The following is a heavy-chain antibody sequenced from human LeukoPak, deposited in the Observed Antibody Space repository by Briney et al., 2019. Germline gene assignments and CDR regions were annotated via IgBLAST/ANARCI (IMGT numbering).Heavy chain of an antibody. Sequence: GGSLRLSCAASGFTFSSYAMSWVRQAPGKGLEWVSSISDSGGRTYYADSVKGRFTISRDNSKYTLSLQMNSLRAEDTAVYYCANLITLGAWGQGTLGTVSS. CDR3: ANLITLGA. CDR2: ISDSGGRT. CDR1: GFTFSSYA. V-gene: IGHV3-23*01. D-gene: IGHD3-16*01. J-gene: IGHJ5*02.